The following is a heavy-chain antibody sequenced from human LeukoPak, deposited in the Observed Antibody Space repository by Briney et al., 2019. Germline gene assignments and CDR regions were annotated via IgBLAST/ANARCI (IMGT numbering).Heavy chain of an antibody. CDR3: ARDFGGTLKTALDY. CDR2: IANSIIHI. D-gene: IGHD2-15*01. Sequence: GGSLRLSCAASGFTFSTYSMNWVRQAPGKGLEWVSSIANSIIHIYYADSVKGRFTISRDNAKNSLYLQMDSLRAEDTAVYYCARDFGGTLKTALDYWGQGTLVTVSS. J-gene: IGHJ4*02. CDR1: GFTFSTYS. V-gene: IGHV3-21*01.